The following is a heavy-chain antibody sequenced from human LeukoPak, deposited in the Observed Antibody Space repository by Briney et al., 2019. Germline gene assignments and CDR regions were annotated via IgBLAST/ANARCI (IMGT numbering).Heavy chain of an antibody. V-gene: IGHV1-8*02. Sequence: ASVKVSCKASGGTFSSYAINWVRQATGQGLEWMGWMNPNSGNTGYAQKFQGRVTMTRNTSISTAYMELSSLRSEDTAVYYCARGLLSYGDYELDYWGQGTLVTVSS. J-gene: IGHJ4*02. D-gene: IGHD4-17*01. CDR2: MNPNSGNT. CDR3: ARGLLSYGDYELDY. CDR1: GGTFSSYA.